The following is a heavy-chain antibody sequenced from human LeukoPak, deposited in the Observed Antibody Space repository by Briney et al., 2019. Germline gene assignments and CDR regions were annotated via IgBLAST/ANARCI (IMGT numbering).Heavy chain of an antibody. CDR2: ISSGAGNR. CDR3: ARDPGYNILTGYYND. CDR1: GFTFSGYY. V-gene: IGHV3-11*01. J-gene: IGHJ4*02. Sequence: TGGSLRLSCAASGFTFSGYYMSWIRQAPGKGLEWVSNISSGAGNRYYADSVKGRFTISRDNAKNSLYLQMNSLRAEDTAVYYCARDPGYNILTGYYNDWGQGTLVTVSS. D-gene: IGHD3-9*01.